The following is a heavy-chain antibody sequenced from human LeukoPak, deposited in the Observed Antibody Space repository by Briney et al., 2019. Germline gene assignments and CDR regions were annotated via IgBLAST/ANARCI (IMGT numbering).Heavy chain of an antibody. CDR2: ISWNSGSI. CDR1: GFTFDDYA. D-gene: IGHD3-10*01. Sequence: GRSLRLSCAASGFTFDDYAMHWVRQAPGKGLEWVSGISWNSGSIGYADSVKGRFTISRDNAKNSLYLQMNSLRAEDTAVYYCVRGALYMYYFDYWGQGTLVTVSS. CDR3: VRGALYMYYFDY. J-gene: IGHJ4*02. V-gene: IGHV3-9*01.